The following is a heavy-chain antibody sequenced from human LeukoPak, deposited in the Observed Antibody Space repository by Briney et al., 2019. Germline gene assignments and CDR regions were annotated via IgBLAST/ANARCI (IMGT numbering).Heavy chain of an antibody. CDR2: IYYSGST. D-gene: IGHD3-9*01. Sequence: PSETLSLTCTVSGTSITNYFWSWIRRPPGKSLEWIGYIYYSGSTDYNPSLNGRVTISVDTSKSQFSLRLTSVTAADTAVYYCARSLRTYTDILTPSYYFDYWGQGTLVTVSS. V-gene: IGHV4-59*01. CDR3: ARSLRTYTDILTPSYYFDY. J-gene: IGHJ4*02. CDR1: GTSITNYF.